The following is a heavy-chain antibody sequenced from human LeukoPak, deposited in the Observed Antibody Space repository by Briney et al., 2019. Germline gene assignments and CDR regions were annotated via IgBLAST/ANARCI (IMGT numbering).Heavy chain of an antibody. V-gene: IGHV3-30*02. D-gene: IGHD6-25*01. CDR3: AKISSSAESNFDY. CDR1: GFTFSTYA. Sequence: GGSLRLSCAASGFTFSTYAMHWVRQAPGRGLEWVAFIWPDGSKKYYADSVKGRFAISRENSKNTVYLQMNDLRPEDTALYFCAKISSSAESNFDYWGQGTLLTVSS. CDR2: IWPDGSKK. J-gene: IGHJ4*02.